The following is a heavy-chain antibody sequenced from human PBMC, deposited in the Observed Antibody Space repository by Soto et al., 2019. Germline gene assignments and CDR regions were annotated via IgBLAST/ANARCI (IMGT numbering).Heavy chain of an antibody. Sequence: PSETLSLTCSVSGVSISGSDYYWAWIRQPPGKGLEWIGSIDYNGVTYSNPPLKGRVTISKDTSKNKFSLQLTSVTAADTAFYYCGRVLVAATRHTGPDYWGQGTQVTVSS. CDR2: IDYNGVT. CDR3: GRVLVAATRHTGPDY. CDR1: GVSISGSDYY. V-gene: IGHV4-39*02. D-gene: IGHD2-15*01. J-gene: IGHJ4*02.